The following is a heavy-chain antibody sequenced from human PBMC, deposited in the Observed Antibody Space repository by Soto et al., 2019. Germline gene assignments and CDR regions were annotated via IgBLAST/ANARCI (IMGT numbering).Heavy chain of an antibody. J-gene: IGHJ4*02. CDR3: AKFFVETGSNSGWPWSFHY. CDR1: GFTFSNYA. D-gene: IGHD6-25*01. CDR2: ISGSGGAT. Sequence: EVQLLESGGGLVQPGRSLRLSCAASGFTFSNYAMSWVRQAPGQGLDWVSAISGSGGATYYADSVKGRFTSSRDNYKNTLFLQINSLRAEDAAVYYCAKFFVETGSNSGWPWSFHYWGQGTLVTVSS. V-gene: IGHV3-23*01.